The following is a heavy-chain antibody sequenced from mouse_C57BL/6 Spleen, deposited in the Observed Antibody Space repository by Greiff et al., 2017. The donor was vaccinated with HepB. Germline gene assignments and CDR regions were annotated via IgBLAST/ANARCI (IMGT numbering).Heavy chain of an antibody. CDR1: GYTFTSYW. J-gene: IGHJ4*01. CDR2: IYPGSGST. V-gene: IGHV1-55*01. Sequence: QVQLQQPGAELVKPGASVKMSCKASGYTFTSYWITWVKQRPGQGLEWIGDIYPGSGSTNYNEKFKSKATLTVDTSSSTAYMQLSSLTSEDAAVYNCARVAIYYDYDDAMDYWGQGTSVTVSS. D-gene: IGHD2-4*01. CDR3: ARVAIYYDYDDAMDY.